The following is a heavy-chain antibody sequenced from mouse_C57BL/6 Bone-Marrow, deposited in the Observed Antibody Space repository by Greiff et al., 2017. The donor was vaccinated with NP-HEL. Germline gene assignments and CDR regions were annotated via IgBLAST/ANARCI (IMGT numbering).Heavy chain of an antibody. D-gene: IGHD1-1*01. CDR1: GFTFTDYY. J-gene: IGHJ2*01. V-gene: IGHV7-3*01. CDR2: IRNKANGYTT. Sequence: EVKVEESGGGLVQPGGSLSLSCAASGFTFTDYYMSWVRQPPGKALEWLGFIRNKANGYTTEYSASVKGRFTISRDNSQSILYLQMNALRAEDSATYYCARSEGSSPYYFDYWGQGTTLTVSS. CDR3: ARSEGSSPYYFDY.